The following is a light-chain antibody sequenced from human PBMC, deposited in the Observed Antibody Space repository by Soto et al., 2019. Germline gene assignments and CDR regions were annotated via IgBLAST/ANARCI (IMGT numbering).Light chain of an antibody. V-gene: IGLV2-14*01. CDR3: CSFTSSRTAX. CDR1: SSDVGGYDF. CDR2: EVT. J-gene: IGLJ2*01. Sequence: QSALTQPASVSGSPGQSITISCTGTSSDVGGYDFVSWYQLHPDKAPKLMIYEVTNRPSGVSDRFSGSKSGNTASLTISGLQAEDEADYFCCSFTSSRTAXFGGGTKLTVL.